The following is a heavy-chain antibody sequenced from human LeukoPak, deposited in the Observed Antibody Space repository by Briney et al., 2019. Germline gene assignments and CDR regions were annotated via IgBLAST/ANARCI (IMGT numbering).Heavy chain of an antibody. V-gene: IGHV4-34*01. CDR2: INHSGST. CDR1: GGSISSYY. D-gene: IGHD6-6*01. Sequence: SETLSLTCTVSGGSISSYYWSWIRQPPGKGLEWIGEINHSGSTNYNPSLKSRVTISVDTSKNQFSLKLSSVTAADTAVYYCARDKRARRNYYFDYWGQGTLVTVSS. CDR3: ARDKRARRNYYFDY. J-gene: IGHJ4*02.